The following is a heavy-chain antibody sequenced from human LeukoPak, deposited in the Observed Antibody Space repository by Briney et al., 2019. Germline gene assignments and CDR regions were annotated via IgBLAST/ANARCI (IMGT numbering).Heavy chain of an antibody. J-gene: IGHJ4*02. D-gene: IGHD3-9*01. V-gene: IGHV3-48*02. CDR1: GFPFSSYV. CDR3: ARDHDWAFDL. CDR2: INHDAEMI. Sequence: GGSLRLSCEGSGFPFSSYVMSWVRQAPGKGLEWIAYINHDAEMIFYPDFVKGRFTISRDNAKKSLYLQMNALRYEDTAIYYCARDHDWAFDLWGQGTLVTVSS.